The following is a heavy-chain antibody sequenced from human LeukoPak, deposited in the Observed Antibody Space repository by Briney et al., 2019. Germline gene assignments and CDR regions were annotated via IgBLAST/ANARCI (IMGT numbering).Heavy chain of an antibody. CDR1: GGSISSYY. J-gene: IGHJ4*02. CDR3: ARLYYYDSSGYYYSY. Sequence: PSETLSLTCTVSGGSISSYYWSWIRQPPGKGLEWIGGIYYSGSTYYNPSLKSRVTISVDTSKNQFSLKLSSVTAADTAVYYCARLYYYDSSGYYYSYWGQGTLVTVSS. D-gene: IGHD3-22*01. CDR2: IYYSGST. V-gene: IGHV4-59*05.